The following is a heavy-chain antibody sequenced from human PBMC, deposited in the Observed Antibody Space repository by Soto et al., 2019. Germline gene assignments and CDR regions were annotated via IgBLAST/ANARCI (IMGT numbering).Heavy chain of an antibody. CDR1: GFTFSNAW. V-gene: IGHV3-15*07. J-gene: IGHJ6*02. CDR3: TTVGGLEWLLSEYYYYGMDV. Sequence: EVQLVESGGGLVKPGGSLRLSCAASGFTFSNAWMNWVRQAPGKGLEWVGRIKSKTDGGTTDYAAPVKGRFTISRDDSKNTLYLQMNSLKTEDTAVYYCTTVGGLEWLLSEYYYYGMDVWGQGTTVTVSS. CDR2: IKSKTDGGTT. D-gene: IGHD3-3*01.